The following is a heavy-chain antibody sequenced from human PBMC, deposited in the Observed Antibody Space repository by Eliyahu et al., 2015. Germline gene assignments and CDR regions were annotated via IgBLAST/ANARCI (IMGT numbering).Heavy chain of an antibody. Sequence: QVQLVESGGGLVKPGGSLRXXCAXSGFTFSDYYMSWMRQAPGKGLEWVSYIISSGSGSSYTNYADSVKGRFTISRDNAKNSLYLQMNSLRAEDTAVYYCARVSGSHFGSIDYWGQGTLVTVSS. J-gene: IGHJ4*02. CDR3: ARVSGSHFGSIDY. CDR1: GFTFSDYY. CDR2: IISSGSGSSYT. V-gene: IGHV3-11*06. D-gene: IGHD1-26*01.